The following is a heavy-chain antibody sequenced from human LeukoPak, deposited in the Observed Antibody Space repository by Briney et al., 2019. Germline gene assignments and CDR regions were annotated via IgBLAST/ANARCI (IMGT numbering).Heavy chain of an antibody. CDR1: GGSISSSSYY. Sequence: SETLSLTCTVSGGSISSSSYYWGWIRQPPGKGLEWIGSIYYSGSTYYNPSLKSRVTISVDTSKNQFSLKLSSVTAADTAVYYCARVAGTTYRFDPWGQGTLVTVSS. V-gene: IGHV4-39*07. CDR3: ARVAGTTYRFDP. CDR2: IYYSGST. J-gene: IGHJ5*02. D-gene: IGHD2-15*01.